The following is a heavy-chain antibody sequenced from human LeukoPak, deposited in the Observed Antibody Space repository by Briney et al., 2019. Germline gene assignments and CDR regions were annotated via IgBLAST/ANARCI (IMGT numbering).Heavy chain of an antibody. V-gene: IGHV4-61*01. CDR1: GGSVRSGSYY. J-gene: IGHJ4*02. CDR2: IYYSGST. Sequence: SETLSLTCTVSGGSVRSGSYYWSWIRQPPGKGLEWIGYIYYSGSTNYNPSLKSRVTISVDTSKNQFSLKLSSVTAADTAVYHCARTGGYSYGFLDYWGQGTLVTVSS. CDR3: ARTGGYSYGFLDY. D-gene: IGHD5-18*01.